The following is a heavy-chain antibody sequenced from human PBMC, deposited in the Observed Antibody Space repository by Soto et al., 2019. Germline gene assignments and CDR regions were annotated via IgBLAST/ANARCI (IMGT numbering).Heavy chain of an antibody. CDR2: IWYDGSNK. CDR3: ARGRPPSDYYYYYMDV. J-gene: IGHJ6*03. CDR1: GFTFSSYG. D-gene: IGHD3-10*01. Sequence: GGSLRLSCAASGFTFSSYGMHWVRQAPGKGLEWVAVIWYDGSNKYYADSVKGRFTISRDNSKNTLYLQMNSLRAEDTAVYYCARGRPPSDYYYYYMDVWGKGTTVTVSS. V-gene: IGHV3-33*01.